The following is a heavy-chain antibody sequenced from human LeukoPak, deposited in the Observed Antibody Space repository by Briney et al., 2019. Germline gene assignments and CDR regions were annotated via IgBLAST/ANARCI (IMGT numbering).Heavy chain of an antibody. CDR1: GGSISSGDYY. V-gene: IGHV4-30-4*08. D-gene: IGHD1-26*01. J-gene: IGHJ4*02. Sequence: SQTLSLTCTVSGGSISSGDYYWSWIRQPLGKGLEWIGYIYYSGSTYYNPSLKSRVTISVDTSKNQFSLKLSSVTAADTAVYYCTGGSYSRYFDYWGQGTLVTVSS. CDR3: TGGSYSRYFDY. CDR2: IYYSGST.